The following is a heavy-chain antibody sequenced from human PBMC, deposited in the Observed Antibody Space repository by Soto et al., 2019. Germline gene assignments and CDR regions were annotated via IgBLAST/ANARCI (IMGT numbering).Heavy chain of an antibody. CDR2: ISGSGGTT. Sequence: EVQLLESGGGLVQPGRSLRLSCAASGFTFSNYAMSWVRQAPGQGLDWVSAISGSGGTTYYADSVKGRFTISGDNSKNTLVLQMNSLRAEDAAVYYCAKFFVETGSNSGWPWSFHYWGQGTLVTVSS. CDR1: GFTFSNYA. D-gene: IGHD6-25*01. J-gene: IGHJ4*02. V-gene: IGHV3-23*01. CDR3: AKFFVETGSNSGWPWSFHY.